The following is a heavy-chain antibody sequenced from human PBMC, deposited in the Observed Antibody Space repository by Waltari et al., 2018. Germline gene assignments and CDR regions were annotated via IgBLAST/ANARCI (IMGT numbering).Heavy chain of an antibody. CDR1: GGTFSSYA. CDR2: SIPVCGTA. D-gene: IGHD2-2*01. Sequence: QVQLVQSGAEVKKPGSSVKVSCKASGGTFSSYAISWVRQAPGQGLEWMGRSIPVCGTANYAQKFQARVTITAGKATSTSYRGLSSLRSEDPAVYYCAFGGDIVVVPAAVGLYVDYWGQGTLVTVSS. V-gene: IGHV1-69*13. CDR3: AFGGDIVVVPAAVGLYVDY. J-gene: IGHJ4*02.